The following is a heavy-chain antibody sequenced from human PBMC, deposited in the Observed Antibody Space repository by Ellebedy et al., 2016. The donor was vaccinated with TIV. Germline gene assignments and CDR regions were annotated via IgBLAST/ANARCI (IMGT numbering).Heavy chain of an antibody. V-gene: IGHV3-11*04. J-gene: IGHJ6*02. CDR2: ISSRGSTI. Sequence: GGSLRLSCAASGFTFSDYYMSWIRQAPGKGLEWVSYISSRGSTIYYADSVKGRFTISRDNAKNSLYLQMNSLRDEDTAVYYCAREGFVLVPSTVAYYYGMDVWGQGTTVTVSS. CDR3: AREGFVLVPSTVAYYYGMDV. CDR1: GFTFSDYY. D-gene: IGHD2-2*01.